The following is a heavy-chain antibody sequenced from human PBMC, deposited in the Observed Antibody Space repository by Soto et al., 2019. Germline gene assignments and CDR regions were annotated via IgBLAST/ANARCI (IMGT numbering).Heavy chain of an antibody. CDR1: GFTFSNAW. V-gene: IGHV3-15*01. CDR2: IKSKTDGGTT. D-gene: IGHD1-26*01. J-gene: IGHJ4*02. Sequence: GGSLRLSCAASGFTFSNAWMSWVRQAPGKGLEWVGRIKSKTDGGTTDYAAPVKGRFTISRDDSKNTLYLQMNSLKTEDTAVYYCTTALLPELPDHFDYWGQGTLVTVSS. CDR3: TTALLPELPDHFDY.